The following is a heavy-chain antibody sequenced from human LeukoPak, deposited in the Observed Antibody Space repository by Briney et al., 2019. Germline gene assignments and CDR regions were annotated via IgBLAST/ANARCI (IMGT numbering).Heavy chain of an antibody. D-gene: IGHD3-22*01. CDR1: GGSFSPYY. CDR2: IHYSGRT. Sequence: SETLSLTCTVSGGSFSPYYWSWIRQSPGKGLEWIAYIHYSGRTNYNPSLKSRVTISVDMSKKLFSLKLGSVTAADTAVYYCARGVKFDYYYYMDVWGKGTTVTVSS. V-gene: IGHV4-59*01. J-gene: IGHJ6*03. CDR3: ARGVKFDYYYYMDV.